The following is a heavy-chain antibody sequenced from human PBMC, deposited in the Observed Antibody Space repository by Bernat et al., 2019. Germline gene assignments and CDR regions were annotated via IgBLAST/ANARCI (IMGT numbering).Heavy chain of an antibody. D-gene: IGHD6-13*01. J-gene: IGHJ5*02. Sequence: QVQLVQSGAEVKKPGSSVKVSCKASGGTFSRYAISWVRQAPGQGLEWMGGSIPIFGTANYAQKFQGRVTITADESTSTAYMELSSLRSEDTAVYYCARDRDSSSWYGWFDPWGQGTLVTVSS. CDR2: SIPIFGTA. CDR3: ARDRDSSSWYGWFDP. CDR1: GGTFSRYA. V-gene: IGHV1-69*01.